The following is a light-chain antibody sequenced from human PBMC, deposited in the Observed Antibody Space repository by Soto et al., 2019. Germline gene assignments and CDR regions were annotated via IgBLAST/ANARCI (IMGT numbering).Light chain of an antibody. CDR3: QQSYNTPHT. V-gene: IGKV1-39*01. J-gene: IGKJ2*01. CDR2: AAS. Sequence: DIQMTQSPSSLSASVGDRVTITCRASQSISTYLNWYQQKPGKAPKLLIYAASSLQSGVPSRFSGSGSGTDFTLTISRLQPEDFATYYCQQSYNTPHTFGQGTKLEIK. CDR1: QSISTY.